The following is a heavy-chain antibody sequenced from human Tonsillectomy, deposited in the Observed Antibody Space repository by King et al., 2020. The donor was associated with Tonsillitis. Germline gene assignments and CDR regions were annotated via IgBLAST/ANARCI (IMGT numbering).Heavy chain of an antibody. CDR3: ASVRAWNSGCYDY. Sequence: QLVQSGAEVKKPGASVKVSCRASGYTFTTYYLHWVRQAPGQGLEWMGIINPSGGRTSYAQKFQGRVTMTRDTSTRTVYMEMSRLRSEDTAVYYCASVRAWNSGCYDYWGQGTLVTVSS. CDR1: GYTFTTYY. J-gene: IGHJ4*02. D-gene: IGHD5-12*01. V-gene: IGHV1-46*01. CDR2: INPSGGRT.